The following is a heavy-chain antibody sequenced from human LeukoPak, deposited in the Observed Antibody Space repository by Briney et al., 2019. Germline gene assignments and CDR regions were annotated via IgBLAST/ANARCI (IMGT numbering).Heavy chain of an antibody. CDR2: TSVYNSKT. V-gene: IGHV1-18*01. D-gene: IGHD6-13*01. J-gene: IGHJ5*02. CDR1: GYTFTSYG. Sequence: GASVKVSCKASGYTFTSYGISWVRQAPGQGLEWMGWTSVYNSKTNYAQKFQGRVTMTTDRSTSTAYMELRSLRSDDTAVYYCARDMVCLAADGNWFDPWGQGTLVTVSS. CDR3: ARDMVCLAADGNWFDP.